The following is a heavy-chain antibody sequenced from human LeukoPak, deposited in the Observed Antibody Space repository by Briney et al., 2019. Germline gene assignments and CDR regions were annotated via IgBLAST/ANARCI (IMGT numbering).Heavy chain of an antibody. CDR2: VSGYTGNT. CDR1: GYTFTTYG. V-gene: IGHV1-18*01. J-gene: IGHJ4*02. D-gene: IGHD2-2*01. CDR3: ARGVVSASLYYFDF. Sequence: ASVKVSCKTSGYTFTTYGVSWVRQAPGQGLEWMGWVSGYTGNTNYAERFQGRVTMTTDTSTTTVYMELTSLRSDDTAVYYCARGVVSASLYYFDFWGQGTLVTVS.